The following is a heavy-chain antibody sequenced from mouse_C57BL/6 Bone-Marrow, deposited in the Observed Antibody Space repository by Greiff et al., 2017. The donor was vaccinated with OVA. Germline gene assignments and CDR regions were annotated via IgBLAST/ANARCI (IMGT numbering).Heavy chain of an antibody. J-gene: IGHJ4*01. V-gene: IGHV2-9-1*01. CDR3: ARSLITTVVASPYAMDY. D-gene: IGHD1-1*01. CDR2: IWTGGGT. Sequence: VQLQESGPGLVAPSQSLSLTCTVSGFSLTSYAISWVRQPPGKGLEWLGVIWTGGGTNYNSALKSRLSIRKDNSKSQVFLKMNSLQTDDTARYYCARSLITTVVASPYAMDYWGQGTSVTVSS. CDR1: GFSLTSYA.